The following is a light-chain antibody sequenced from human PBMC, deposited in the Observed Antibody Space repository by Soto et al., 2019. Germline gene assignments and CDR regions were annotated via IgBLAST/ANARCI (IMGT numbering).Light chain of an antibody. V-gene: IGLV2-14*01. CDR1: SSDVGGYNY. CDR2: DVI. CDR3: SSYTSAGTLL. Sequence: QSALTQPASVSGSPGQSITISCTGTSSDVGGYNYVSWYQQNPGEAPKLMIYDVIHRPSGVSNRFSGSKSGSTASLTISGLQAEDEADYYCSSYTSAGTLLFGGGTKLTVL. J-gene: IGLJ2*01.